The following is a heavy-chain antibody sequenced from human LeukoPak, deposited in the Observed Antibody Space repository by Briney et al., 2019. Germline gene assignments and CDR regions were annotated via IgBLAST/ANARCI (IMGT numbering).Heavy chain of an antibody. CDR1: GYTFTGYY. CDR3: TREDDSSGYRPFDI. V-gene: IGHV1-2*06. D-gene: IGHD3-22*01. Sequence: GASVNVSCKASGYTFTGYYIHWVRQAPGQGLEWMGRINPNSGGTNYAQKFQGRVTMTRDTSISTAYMDLSSLRSDDTAVYYCTREDDSSGYRPFDIWGQGTMVTVSS. J-gene: IGHJ3*02. CDR2: INPNSGGT.